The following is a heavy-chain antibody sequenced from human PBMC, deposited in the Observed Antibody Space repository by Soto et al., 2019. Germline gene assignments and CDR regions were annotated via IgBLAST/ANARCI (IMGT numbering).Heavy chain of an antibody. D-gene: IGHD6-6*01. V-gene: IGHV4-59*08. CDR3: AHTSHPQAARSGFWFDP. CDR2: INYSGST. J-gene: IGHJ5*02. Sequence: PSETLSLTCTVSGGSISSYYWSWIRQPPGKGLEWIGYINYSGSTNYNPSLKSRVTISVDTSKNQFSLKLSSVTAADTAVYYCAHTSHPQAARSGFWFDPWGQGTLVTVSS. CDR1: GGSISSYY.